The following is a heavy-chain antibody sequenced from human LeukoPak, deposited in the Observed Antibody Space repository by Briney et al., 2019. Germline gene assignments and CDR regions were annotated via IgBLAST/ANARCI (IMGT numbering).Heavy chain of an antibody. J-gene: IGHJ3*01. D-gene: IGHD1-20*01. Sequence: GGSLRLSCAASGFTLSNYAMSWVRQAPGKGLEWVSGISGSGETTFYADPVRGRFAISRDISKTTLYLQINSLRAEDAAVYYCAKRRDAGITGTTGGLDVWGQGTTVTVSS. CDR3: AKRRDAGITGTTGGLDV. CDR1: GFTLSNYA. V-gene: IGHV3-23*01. CDR2: ISGSGETT.